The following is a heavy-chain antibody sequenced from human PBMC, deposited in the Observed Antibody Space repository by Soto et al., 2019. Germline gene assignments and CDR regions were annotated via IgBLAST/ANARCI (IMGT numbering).Heavy chain of an antibody. Sequence: ASVKVSCKASGYTFTSYDINWVRQATGQGLEWMGWMNPNSGNTGYAQKFQGRVTMTRNTSISTAYMELSSLRSEDTAVYYCARGRLSWWIQNYYYGMDVWGQGTTVTVSS. J-gene: IGHJ6*02. CDR2: MNPNSGNT. CDR1: GYTFTSYD. V-gene: IGHV1-8*01. CDR3: ARGRLSWWIQNYYYGMDV. D-gene: IGHD5-18*01.